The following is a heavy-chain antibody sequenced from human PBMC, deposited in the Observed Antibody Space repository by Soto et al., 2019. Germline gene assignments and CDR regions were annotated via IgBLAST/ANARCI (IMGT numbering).Heavy chain of an antibody. CDR3: TTDKFNYFYYYGMDV. Sequence: NPGGSLRLSCAASGFSFGNAWMSWVRQARGKGLEWVGRIKSKAEGETTDYAAPVKGRFIISRDNSENTLYLQMNSLKTEDTAVYYCTTDKFNYFYYYGMDVWGQGTTVPVSS. J-gene: IGHJ6*02. CDR2: IKSKAEGETT. CDR1: GFSFGNAW. V-gene: IGHV3-15*01.